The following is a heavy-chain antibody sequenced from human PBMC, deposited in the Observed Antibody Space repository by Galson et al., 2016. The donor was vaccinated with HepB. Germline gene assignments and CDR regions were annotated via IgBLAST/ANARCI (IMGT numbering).Heavy chain of an antibody. CDR2: IGTGGDT. V-gene: IGHV3-13*01. CDR1: GFSFSSYD. J-gene: IGHJ6*02. Sequence: SLRLSCAASGFSFSSYDMHWVRQATGKGLEWVSVIGTGGDTSYLGSVQGRFPLSSGPAPPSLYLQMNSLRAEDTAVYYCARRSSGYHLEHYYYGMDVWGQGTTVTVSS. D-gene: IGHD3-22*01. CDR3: ARRSSGYHLEHYYYGMDV.